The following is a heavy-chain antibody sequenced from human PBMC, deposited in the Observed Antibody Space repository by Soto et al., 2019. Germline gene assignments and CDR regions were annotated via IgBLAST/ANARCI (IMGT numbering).Heavy chain of an antibody. CDR1: GYTFTNYD. Sequence: ASVKVSCKASGYTFTNYDIHWVRQDTGQGLEWMGWVNPDSGNTGYEQKFQGRVVMTRDASINTVYMELSSLTSEDTAVYYCARGRFFTEYGSWFAYWGQGTLVTVSS. V-gene: IGHV1-8*02. CDR3: ARGRFFTEYGSWFAY. CDR2: VNPDSGNT. J-gene: IGHJ4*02. D-gene: IGHD6-13*01.